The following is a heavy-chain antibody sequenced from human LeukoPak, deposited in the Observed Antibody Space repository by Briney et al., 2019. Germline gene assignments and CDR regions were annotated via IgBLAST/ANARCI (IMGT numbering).Heavy chain of an antibody. J-gene: IGHJ4*02. D-gene: IGHD5-24*01. Sequence: GGSLRLSCATSGFTFTSYHLNWVRQAPGKGLEWVSYITSNGDTIYYSDSVKGRFTISRDNARNSLFLQMNSLRVEDTAIYYCARDQGDGYNKYFFGSWGQGTLVTVSS. CDR1: GFTFTSYH. CDR2: ITSNGDTI. CDR3: ARDQGDGYNKYFFGS. V-gene: IGHV3-48*03.